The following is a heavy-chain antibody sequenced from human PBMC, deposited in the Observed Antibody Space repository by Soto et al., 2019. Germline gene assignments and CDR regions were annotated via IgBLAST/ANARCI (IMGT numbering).Heavy chain of an antibody. V-gene: IGHV4-4*07. D-gene: IGHD6-13*01. CDR2: IYTSGST. CDR1: GGSISSYY. CDR3: GRDGTGIAAAGWIDY. J-gene: IGHJ4*02. Sequence: PSETLSLTCTVSGGSISSYYWSWIRQPAGKGLEWIGRIYTSGSTNYNPSLKSRVTMSVDTSKNQFSLKLSSVTAADTAVYYCGRDGTGIAAAGWIDYWGQGTLVTVSS.